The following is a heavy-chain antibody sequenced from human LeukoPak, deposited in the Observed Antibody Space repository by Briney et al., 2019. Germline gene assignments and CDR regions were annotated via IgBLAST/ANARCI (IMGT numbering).Heavy chain of an antibody. Sequence: GGSLRLSCAASGFPFSSYSMNWVRQTPGKGLEWVSCISSSSSFIYYADSVKGRFTISRDNAENSLYLQMSSLRAEDTAVYYCARGVRGIILDAFDIWGQGTMVTVSS. CDR2: ISSSSSFI. CDR1: GFPFSSYS. V-gene: IGHV3-21*01. J-gene: IGHJ3*02. D-gene: IGHD3-10*01. CDR3: ARGVRGIILDAFDI.